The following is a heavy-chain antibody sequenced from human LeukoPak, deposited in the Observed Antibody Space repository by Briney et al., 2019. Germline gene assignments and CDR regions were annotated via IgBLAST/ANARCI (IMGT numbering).Heavy chain of an antibody. CDR1: GGSISTSNYY. D-gene: IGHD5-18*01. CDR3: ARIGGEQLWLPQYLYYYYYGMDV. Sequence: SETLSLTCTVSGGSISTSNYYWGWIRQPPGKGLEWIGSIYYSGSTYYNPSLKSRVSISQDTSKNQFSLKVTSVTAADTAMYYCARIGGEQLWLPQYLYYYYYGMDVWGQGTTVTVSS. V-gene: IGHV4-39*07. CDR2: IYYSGST. J-gene: IGHJ6*02.